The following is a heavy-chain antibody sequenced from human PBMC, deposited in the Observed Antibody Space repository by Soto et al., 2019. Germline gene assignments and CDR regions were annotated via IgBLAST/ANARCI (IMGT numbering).Heavy chain of an antibody. D-gene: IGHD2-8*01. CDR2: INPSGGST. Sequence: QVQLVQSGAEGKKPGASVKVSCKASGYTFTSYYMHWVRQAPGQGLEWMGIINPSGGSTSYAQKFQGRVTMTRDTSTSTVYMELSSLRSEDTAVYYCARDYGPPGGYCTNGVCYEGWFDPWGQGTLVTVSS. J-gene: IGHJ5*02. V-gene: IGHV1-46*01. CDR1: GYTFTSYY. CDR3: ARDYGPPGGYCTNGVCYEGWFDP.